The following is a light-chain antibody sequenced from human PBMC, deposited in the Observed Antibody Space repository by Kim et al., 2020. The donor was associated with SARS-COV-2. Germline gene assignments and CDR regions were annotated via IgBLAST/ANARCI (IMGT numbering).Light chain of an antibody. Sequence: EVVMTQSPATLSVSPGERATLSCRASQSVYSNLAWYQQKRGQAPRLLIYDASTRATTIPGRFSGSGSGTEFTLTISSLQSEDFAVYYCQQYTNWPITFGQGTRLEIK. V-gene: IGKV3-15*01. CDR3: QQYTNWPIT. J-gene: IGKJ5*01. CDR1: QSVYSN. CDR2: DAS.